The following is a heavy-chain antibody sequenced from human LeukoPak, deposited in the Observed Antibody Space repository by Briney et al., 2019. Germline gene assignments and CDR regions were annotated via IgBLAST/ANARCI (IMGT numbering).Heavy chain of an antibody. CDR2: MNPNSGNT. J-gene: IGHJ4*02. Sequence: ASVKVSCKASGGTFSSYAISWVRQAPGQGLEWMGWMNPNSGNTGYAQKFQGRVTMTRNTSISTAYMELSSLRSEDTAVYYCARGRVYYDSSGYYYWGQGTLVTVSS. CDR1: GGTFSSYA. CDR3: ARGRVYYDSSGYYY. V-gene: IGHV1-8*02. D-gene: IGHD3-22*01.